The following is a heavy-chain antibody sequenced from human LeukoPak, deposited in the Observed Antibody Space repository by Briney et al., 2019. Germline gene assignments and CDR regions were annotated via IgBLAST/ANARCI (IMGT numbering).Heavy chain of an antibody. J-gene: IGHJ6*03. CDR1: GFTVSSYG. CDR3: AKDRCSNGIGCYYYYMDV. D-gene: IGHD2-8*01. V-gene: IGHV3-30*02. Sequence: GGSLRLSCAASGFTVSSYGMHWVRQAPGQGLELVAYIQYDGSNEQYSDPVKGRLGISRDSSKNILYLQMNSLRAEDTAVYNCAKDRCSNGIGCYYYYMDVWGKRTTVTISS. CDR2: IQYDGSNE.